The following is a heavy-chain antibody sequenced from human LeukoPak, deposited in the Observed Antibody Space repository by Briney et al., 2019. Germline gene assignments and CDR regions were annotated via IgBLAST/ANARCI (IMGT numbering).Heavy chain of an antibody. CDR3: ARAYGDYEYNWFDP. CDR1: GGSFSGYY. D-gene: IGHD4-17*01. V-gene: IGHV4-34*01. J-gene: IGHJ5*02. CDR2: INHSGST. Sequence: SGTLSLTCDVYGGSFSGYYWSWIRQPPEKGLEWIEEINHSGSTNYNPSLKSRVTISVDTSKNQFSLKLSSVTAADTAVYYCARAYGDYEYNWFDPWGQGTLVTVSS.